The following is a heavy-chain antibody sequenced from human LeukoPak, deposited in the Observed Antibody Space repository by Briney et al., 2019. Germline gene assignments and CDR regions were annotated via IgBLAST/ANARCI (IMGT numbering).Heavy chain of an antibody. CDR1: GGSFSGYY. CDR2: INHSGST. V-gene: IGHV4-34*01. D-gene: IGHD3-9*01. CDR3: ARHGRLRYFDWSTPRPGNWFDP. J-gene: IGHJ5*02. Sequence: PSETLSLTCAVYGGSFSGYYWSWIRQPPGKGLEWIGEINHSGSTNYNPSLKSRVTISVDTSKNQFSLKLSSVTAADTAVYYCARHGRLRYFDWSTPRPGNWFDPWGQGTLVTVSS.